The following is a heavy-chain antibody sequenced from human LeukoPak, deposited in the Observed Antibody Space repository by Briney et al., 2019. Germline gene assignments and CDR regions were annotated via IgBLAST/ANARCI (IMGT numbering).Heavy chain of an antibody. Sequence: GGSLRLSCAASGFTFSSYSMNWVRQAPGKGLEWVSSISSSSSYIYYADSVKGRFTISRDNSKNTLYLQMNSLRAEDTAVYYCARGGNYYIDYWGQGTLVTVSS. CDR3: ARGGNYYIDY. V-gene: IGHV3-21*01. CDR2: ISSSSSYI. J-gene: IGHJ4*02. D-gene: IGHD3-16*01. CDR1: GFTFSSYS.